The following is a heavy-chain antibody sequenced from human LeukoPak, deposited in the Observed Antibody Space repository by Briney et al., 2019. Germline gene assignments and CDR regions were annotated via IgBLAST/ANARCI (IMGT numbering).Heavy chain of an antibody. CDR1: GYNFNDHH. J-gene: IGHJ4*02. CDR3: VSHYGPGPV. V-gene: IGHV1-2*06. Sequence: ASVKVSCKTSGYNFNDHHVHWVRQAPGQGLEWMGRIYPKRGDTDYPQKFQIRATMTRDTSITTAYMELTSLRSDDTAVYYCVSHYGPGPVWGQGTLVTVS. CDR2: IYPKRGDT. D-gene: IGHD3-10*01.